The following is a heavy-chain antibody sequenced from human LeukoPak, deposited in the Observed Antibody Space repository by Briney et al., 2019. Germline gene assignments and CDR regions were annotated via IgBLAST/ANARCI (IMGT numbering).Heavy chain of an antibody. CDR2: INPNSGGT. J-gene: IGHJ4*02. CDR1: GYTFSGYY. CDR3: AREVGRGFDY. D-gene: IGHD1-26*01. V-gene: IGHV1-2*02. Sequence: ASVKVSCKASGYTFSGYYIHWVRQAPGQGLEWMGWINPNSGGTNYAQRFQGRVTMTRDTSISTAYMDLSRLRPDDTAVYYCAREVGRGFDYWGQGTLVTVSS.